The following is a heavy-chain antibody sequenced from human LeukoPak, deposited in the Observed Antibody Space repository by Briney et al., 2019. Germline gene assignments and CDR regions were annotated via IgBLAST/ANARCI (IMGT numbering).Heavy chain of an antibody. D-gene: IGHD3-10*01. CDR2: ISSSSSTI. Sequence: PGGSLRLSCAASGFTFSSYSMNWVRQAPGKGLEWVSYISSSSSTIYYADSVKGRFTISRDTSRNTLFLQMNSLRAEDTAVYYCARDPRTGTAFDYWGQGTLVTVSS. J-gene: IGHJ4*02. CDR3: ARDPRTGTAFDY. CDR1: GFTFSSYS. V-gene: IGHV3-48*01.